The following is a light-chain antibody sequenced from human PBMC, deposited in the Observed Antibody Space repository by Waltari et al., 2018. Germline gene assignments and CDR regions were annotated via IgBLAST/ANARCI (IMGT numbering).Light chain of an antibody. CDR3: QQYYSRRT. J-gene: IGKJ1*01. Sequence: DTVTTQSPEFLAASLGETGTINCKPSQSVLYNPNDKNYLAWYQQKPGQPPKLLIYWASTRQAGLPDRFSGSGSGTEFTLTINSLQAEDVAVYYGQQYYSRRTFDRGTRVEIK. CDR1: QSVLYNPNDKNY. CDR2: WAS. V-gene: IGKV4-1*01.